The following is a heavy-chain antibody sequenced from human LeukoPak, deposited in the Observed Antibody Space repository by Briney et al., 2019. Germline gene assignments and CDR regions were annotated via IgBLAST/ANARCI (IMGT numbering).Heavy chain of an antibody. J-gene: IGHJ6*02. CDR1: GGSISSSSYY. V-gene: IGHV4-61*05. D-gene: IGHD2-2*01. CDR3: ARGFVVVPAAGYYYYGMDV. Sequence: PSETLSLTCTVSGGSISSSSYYWGWIRQPPGKGLEWIGYIYYSGSTNYNPSLKSRVTISVDTSKNQFSLKLSSVTAADTAVYYCARGFVVVPAAGYYYYGMDVWGQGTTVIVSS. CDR2: IYYSGST.